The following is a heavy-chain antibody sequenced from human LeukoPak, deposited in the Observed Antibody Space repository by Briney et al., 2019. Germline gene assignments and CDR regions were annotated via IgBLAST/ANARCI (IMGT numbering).Heavy chain of an antibody. V-gene: IGHV3-23*01. CDR2: ISGGGGST. J-gene: IGHJ4*02. D-gene: IGHD3-3*01. CDR1: GFTFSNYA. Sequence: GGSLRLSCAVSGFTFSNYAMSWVRQAPGKGLEWVSGISGGGGSTYYADSVKGRFTISRDNSMNTLSLQMNSLRAEDTAVYYCAKEVTPDYDFWSGYYTGYYFDFWGQGTLVTVSS. CDR3: AKEVTPDYDFWSGYYTGYYFDF.